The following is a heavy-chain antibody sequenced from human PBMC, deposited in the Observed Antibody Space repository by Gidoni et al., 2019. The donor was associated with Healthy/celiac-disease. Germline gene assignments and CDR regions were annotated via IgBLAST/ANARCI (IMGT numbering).Heavy chain of an antibody. CDR2: IYYSGST. CDR3: ARGLKGGSGSYAGY. V-gene: IGHV4-59*01. D-gene: IGHD3-10*01. Sequence: QVQLQESGPGLVKPSETLSLTCTVSGGSISSYYWSWIRQPPGKGLEWIGYIYYSGSTNYNPSLKSRVTISVDTSKNQFSLKLSSVTAADTAVYYCARGLKGGSGSYAGYWGQGTLVTVSS. CDR1: GGSISSYY. J-gene: IGHJ4*02.